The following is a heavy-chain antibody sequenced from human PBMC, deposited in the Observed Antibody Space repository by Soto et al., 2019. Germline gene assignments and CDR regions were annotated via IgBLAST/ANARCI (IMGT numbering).Heavy chain of an antibody. V-gene: IGHV1-69*13. D-gene: IGHD5-18*01. J-gene: IGHJ4*02. CDR1: GGTFSSYA. CDR2: IIPIFGTA. CDR3: ARMRYDSYGTLIFDY. Sequence: PRASVKVSCKASGGTFSSYAISWVRQTPGQGLEWMGGIIPIFGTANYAQKFQGRVTITADESTSTAYMELSSLRSEDTAVYYCARMRYDSYGTLIFDYWGQGTLATVSS.